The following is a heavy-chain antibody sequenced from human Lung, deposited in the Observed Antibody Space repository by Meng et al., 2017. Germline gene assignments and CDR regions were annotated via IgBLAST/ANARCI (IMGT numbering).Heavy chain of an antibody. Sequence: QVHLQRRGPRLVKPSETLSLSGRGSGGSISSGNWWSWVRQPPGKGLEWIGEISHSGNTNYSPSFRGRVTMSVGRSRDQFSLELNSVTAADTAVYFCARNGAYCLHSWGQGTLVTVSS. CDR3: ARNGAYCLHS. J-gene: IGHJ4*02. V-gene: IGHV4-4*02. CDR2: ISHSGNT. CDR1: GGSISSGNW. D-gene: IGHD4-17*01.